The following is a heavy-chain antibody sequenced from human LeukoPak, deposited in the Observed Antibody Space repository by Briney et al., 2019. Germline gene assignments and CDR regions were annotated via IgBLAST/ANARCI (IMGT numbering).Heavy chain of an antibody. CDR2: IYYSGIT. Sequence: SETLSLTCTVSGGSISSYYWSWIRQPPGKGLEWIGFIYYSGITNYNPSLKSRVTISVDTSKNQFSLKLSSVTAADTAVYYCARASTAMVTAAAFDIWGQGTMVTVSS. CDR1: GGSISSYY. D-gene: IGHD5-18*01. CDR3: ARASTAMVTAAAFDI. J-gene: IGHJ3*02. V-gene: IGHV4-59*01.